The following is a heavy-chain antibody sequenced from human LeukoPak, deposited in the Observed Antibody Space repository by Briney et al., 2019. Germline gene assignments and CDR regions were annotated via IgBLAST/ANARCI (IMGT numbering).Heavy chain of an antibody. Sequence: GGSLRLSCAASGFTFSSYAMSWVRQAPGRGLEWVSAISGSGGSTYYADSVQGRFTISRDNSKNTLYLQMNSLRAEDTAVYYCAKHPGFQQQLAYFDYWGQGTLVTVSS. D-gene: IGHD6-13*01. CDR1: GFTFSSYA. CDR3: AKHPGFQQQLAYFDY. V-gene: IGHV3-23*01. CDR2: ISGSGGST. J-gene: IGHJ4*02.